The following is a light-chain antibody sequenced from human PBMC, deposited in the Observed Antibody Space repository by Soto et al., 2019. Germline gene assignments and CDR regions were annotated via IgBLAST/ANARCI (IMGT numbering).Light chain of an antibody. V-gene: IGLV2-14*01. CDR1: SSDVGGYNY. Sequence: QSVLTQPASVSGSPGQSITISCTGTSSDVGGYNYVSWYQQHPGKAPKLMIYDVSNRPSGVSNRFSGSKSGNTASLTISGLQAEDEADYDCSSYTRSSTYVFGTGTKVTVL. CDR3: SSYTRSSTYV. CDR2: DVS. J-gene: IGLJ1*01.